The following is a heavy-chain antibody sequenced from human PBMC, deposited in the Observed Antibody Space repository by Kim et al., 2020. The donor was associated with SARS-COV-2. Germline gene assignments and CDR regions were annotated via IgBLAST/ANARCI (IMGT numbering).Heavy chain of an antibody. V-gene: IGHV3-23*03. J-gene: IGHJ4*02. Sequence: GGSLRLSCAASGFTFSSYAMSWVRQAPGKGLEWVSVIYSGGSSTYYADSVKGRFTVYRDNSKNTLYLQMNSLRAEDTAVYYCAKVRSRQWLARGPFDYWGQGSLVTVSS. CDR1: GFTFSSYA. CDR2: IYSGGSST. CDR3: AKVRSRQWLARGPFDY. D-gene: IGHD6-19*01.